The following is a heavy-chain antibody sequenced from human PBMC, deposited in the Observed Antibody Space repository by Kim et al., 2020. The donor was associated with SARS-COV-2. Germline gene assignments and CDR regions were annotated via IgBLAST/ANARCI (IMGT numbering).Heavy chain of an antibody. CDR2: ISYDGSNK. V-gene: IGHV3-30*18. CDR1: GFTFSSYG. D-gene: IGHD6-19*01. CDR3: SKDPSSPSYFDY. J-gene: IGHJ4*02. Sequence: GGSLRLSCAASGFTFSSYGMHWVRQAPGKGLEWVAVISYDGSNKYYADSVKGRFTISRDNSKNTLHLQMNSLIAEDTAVYYCSKDPSSPSYFDYWGQGTL.